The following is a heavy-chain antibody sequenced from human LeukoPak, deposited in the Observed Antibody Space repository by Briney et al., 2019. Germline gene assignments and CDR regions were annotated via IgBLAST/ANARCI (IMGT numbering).Heavy chain of an antibody. Sequence: ASVDVSCRASGYTFTAYYIHWVRQAPGQGLEWMGWINPNSGDTTLPQRFQGRVTMTRDTSIITAYMELSSLTSDDTGMYYCARGPTLGLDIWGQGTMVTVSS. CDR3: ARGPTLGLDI. J-gene: IGHJ3*02. CDR2: INPNSGDT. CDR1: GYTFTAYY. V-gene: IGHV1-2*02.